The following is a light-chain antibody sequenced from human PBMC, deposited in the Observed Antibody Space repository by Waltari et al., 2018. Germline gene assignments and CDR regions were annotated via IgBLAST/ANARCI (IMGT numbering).Light chain of an antibody. CDR3: QHNVRLPGT. V-gene: IGKV3-20*01. CDR2: DSS. Sequence: EVGLPQSPRPWPLSPGESATLTCGTSESVRSALIWYQQKPGQAPRLLIYDSSTRDTGVPDRFSGSGFGTDFSLTISRLEPEDFAVYYCQHNVRLPGTFGQGTKVEIK. J-gene: IGKJ1*01. CDR1: ESVRSA.